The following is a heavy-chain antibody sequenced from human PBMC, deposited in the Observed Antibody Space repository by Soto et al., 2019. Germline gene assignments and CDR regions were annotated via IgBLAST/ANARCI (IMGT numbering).Heavy chain of an antibody. CDR1: GFTFSSYN. D-gene: IGHD2-21*02. CDR3: AREKSATAIGYYYYGTDV. J-gene: IGHJ6*02. Sequence: EVQLVESGGGMVKPGGSLRLSCADSGFTFSSYNMNWVRQAPGKGLEWVSSISSSSSYIYHADSVKGRFTISIDNAKNSLELQINSMRAEYTAVYYGAREKSATAIGYYYYGTDVWGQWTTVTVSS. CDR2: ISSSSSYI. V-gene: IGHV3-21*01.